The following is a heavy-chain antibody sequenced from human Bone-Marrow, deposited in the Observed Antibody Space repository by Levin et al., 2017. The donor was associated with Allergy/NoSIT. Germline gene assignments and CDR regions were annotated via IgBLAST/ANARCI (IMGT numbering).Heavy chain of an antibody. Sequence: LSLTCAASGFTFDDYAMHWVRQAPGKGLEWVAGINWNSADIDYADSVKGRFTISRDNAQNSLYLQMNSLRVEDTALYYCAKDMSEYYYRYFDSWGQGTLVTVSS. J-gene: IGHJ4*02. V-gene: IGHV3-9*01. CDR3: AKDMSEYYYRYFDS. CDR1: GFTFDDYA. D-gene: IGHD3-22*01. CDR2: INWNSADI.